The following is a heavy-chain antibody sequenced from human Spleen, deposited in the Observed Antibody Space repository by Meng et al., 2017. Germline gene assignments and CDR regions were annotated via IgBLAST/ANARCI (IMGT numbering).Heavy chain of an antibody. J-gene: IGHJ4*02. CDR2: INHSGST. Sequence: SETLSLTCTVSGGSISSYYWSWIRQPPGKGLEWIGEINHSGSTNYNPSLESRATISVDTSQNNLSLKLSSVTAADSAVYYCARETVSSSSESYIDYWGQGTLVTVSS. CDR3: ARETVSSSSESYIDY. D-gene: IGHD6-6*01. V-gene: IGHV4-34*01. CDR1: GGSISSYY.